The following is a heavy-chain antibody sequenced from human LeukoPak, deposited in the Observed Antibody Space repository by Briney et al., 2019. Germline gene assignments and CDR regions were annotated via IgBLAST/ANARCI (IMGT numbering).Heavy chain of an antibody. D-gene: IGHD3-22*01. CDR2: ISSTGGST. CDR1: GFTFSSYA. J-gene: IGHJ3*02. Sequence: PGGSLRLSCAASGFTFSSYAMHWVRQAPGKGLEYVSAISSTGGSTYYANSVKGRFTISRDNSKNTLYLQMGSLRAEDMGGYYCARSGAPDYYDSSGYFGAFDIWGQGTMVTVSS. V-gene: IGHV3-64*01. CDR3: ARSGAPDYYDSSGYFGAFDI.